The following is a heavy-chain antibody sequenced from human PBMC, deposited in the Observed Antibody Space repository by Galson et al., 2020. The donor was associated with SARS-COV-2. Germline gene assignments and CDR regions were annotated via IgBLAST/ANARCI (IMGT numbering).Heavy chain of an antibody. J-gene: IGHJ4*02. D-gene: IGHD3-10*01. V-gene: IGHV3-23*01. CDR1: GFTFSMYA. CDR3: ARDVVPHSRWELAQPPTLDY. Sequence: GESLKISCAAPGFTFSMYAMSWVRQAPGKGLEWVSDISNSGITAYYADPVKGRFTISRDNSKNKLYLQMNSLRAEDTAVYYCARDVVPHSRWELAQPPTLDYWGQGTLVSVSS. CDR2: ISNSGITA.